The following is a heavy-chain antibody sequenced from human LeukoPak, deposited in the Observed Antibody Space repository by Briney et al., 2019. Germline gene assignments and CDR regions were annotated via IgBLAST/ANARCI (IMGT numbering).Heavy chain of an antibody. Sequence: PGGSLRLSCAASGFTFRGYGMHWVRQAPGKGLEWVAVISYDGSNKYYADSVKGRFTISRDNSKNTLYLQMNSLRAEDTAVYYCAREGNTYCGGDCSPDAFDIWGQGTMVTVSS. J-gene: IGHJ3*02. D-gene: IGHD2-21*02. V-gene: IGHV3-30*03. CDR1: GFTFRGYG. CDR2: ISYDGSNK. CDR3: AREGNTYCGGDCSPDAFDI.